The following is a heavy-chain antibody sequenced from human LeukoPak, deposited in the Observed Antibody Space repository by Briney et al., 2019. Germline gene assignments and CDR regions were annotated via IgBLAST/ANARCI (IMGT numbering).Heavy chain of an antibody. CDR2: IYYSGST. CDR1: GGSISSSNW. J-gene: IGHJ6*03. Sequence: PSETLSLTCAVSGGSISSSNWWSWVRQPPGKGLEWIGYIYYSGSTNYNPSLKSRVTISVDTSKNQFSLKLSSVTAADTAVYYCARDKGHGYGYYYYMDVWGKGTTVTISS. D-gene: IGHD1-1*01. V-gene: IGHV4-4*02. CDR3: ARDKGHGYGYYYYMDV.